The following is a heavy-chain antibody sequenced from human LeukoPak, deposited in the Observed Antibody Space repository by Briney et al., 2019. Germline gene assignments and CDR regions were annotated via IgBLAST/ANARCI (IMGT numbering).Heavy chain of an antibody. V-gene: IGHV3-48*04. Sequence: PGGSLRLSCAASGFTFSSYGMSWVRQAPGKGLEWVSYISSSGSTIYYADSVKGRFTISRDNAKNSLYLQMNSLRAEDTAVYYCAREGAVSSSWYGMDLDYWGQGTLVTVSS. D-gene: IGHD6-13*01. CDR2: ISSSGSTI. CDR3: AREGAVSSSWYGMDLDY. CDR1: GFTFSSYG. J-gene: IGHJ4*02.